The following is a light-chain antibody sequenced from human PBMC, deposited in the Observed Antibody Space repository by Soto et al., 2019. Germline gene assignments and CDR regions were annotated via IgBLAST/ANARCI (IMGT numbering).Light chain of an antibody. Sequence: QSVLTQPASVSGSPGQSITISCVGTSSDVGRYTYVSWYQQYPGKAPKLIIYDVYNRPSGVSNRFSGSKSGNTASLTISGPQAEDEADYYCTSYTSASTPYVFGSGTKLTVL. CDR3: TSYTSASTPYV. CDR2: DVY. J-gene: IGLJ1*01. CDR1: SSDVGRYTY. V-gene: IGLV2-14*01.